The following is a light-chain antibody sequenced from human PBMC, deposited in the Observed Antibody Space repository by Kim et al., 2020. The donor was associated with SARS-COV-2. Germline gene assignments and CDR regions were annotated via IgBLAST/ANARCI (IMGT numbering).Light chain of an antibody. Sequence: ELTQPPSLSGTPLPLFPLYCSGRDSDVGTKAVTWYRQLPGTAPSLLIYNNDQRPSGVPDRFSGSKSGTSASLAISGLQSEDEADYFCAAWDDNLKGLFGTGTKVTVL. CDR3: AAWDDNLKGL. V-gene: IGLV1-44*01. J-gene: IGLJ1*01. CDR2: NND. CDR1: DSDVGTKA.